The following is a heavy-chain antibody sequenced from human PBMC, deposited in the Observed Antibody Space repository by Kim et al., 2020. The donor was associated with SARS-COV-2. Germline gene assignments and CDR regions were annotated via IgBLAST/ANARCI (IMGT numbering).Heavy chain of an antibody. V-gene: IGHV1-2*02. Sequence: ASVKVSCKASGYTFTGYYMHWVRQAPGQGLEWMGWINPNSGGTNYAQKFQGRVTMTRDTSISTAYMELSRLRSDDTAVYYCARDRGGDILTGPRATGYYYMDVWGKGTTVTVSS. CDR3: ARDRGGDILTGPRATGYYYMDV. CDR2: INPNSGGT. D-gene: IGHD3-9*01. J-gene: IGHJ6*03. CDR1: GYTFTGYY.